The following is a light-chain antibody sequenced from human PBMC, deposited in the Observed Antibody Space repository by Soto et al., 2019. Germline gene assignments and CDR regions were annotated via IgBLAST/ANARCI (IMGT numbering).Light chain of an antibody. CDR1: QSVSSSY. CDR2: GAS. J-gene: IGKJ1*01. CDR3: QQYGSRT. V-gene: IGKV3-20*01. Sequence: EIVLTQSPGTLSLSPGERATLSCRASQSVSSSYLAWYQQKPGQAPRLLIYGASSRATGIPDRFSGSGSGTDFTLTISRLEPEDFAVYSCQQYGSRTFGQGTQVDSK.